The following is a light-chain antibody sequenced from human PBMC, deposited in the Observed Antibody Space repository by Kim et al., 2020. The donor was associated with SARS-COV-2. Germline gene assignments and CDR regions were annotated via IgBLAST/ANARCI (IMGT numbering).Light chain of an antibody. J-gene: IGKJ1*01. V-gene: IGKV1-5*01. CDR3: QQYNSYPWR. CDR1: QSISSW. CDR2: DSS. Sequence: ASVGDSVTITCRTSQSISSWLAWYQQKPGTAPKLLIYDSSSLESGGPSRFSGSGSGTEFTLTISSLRPDDLATYYCQQYNSYPWRFGQGTKVDIK.